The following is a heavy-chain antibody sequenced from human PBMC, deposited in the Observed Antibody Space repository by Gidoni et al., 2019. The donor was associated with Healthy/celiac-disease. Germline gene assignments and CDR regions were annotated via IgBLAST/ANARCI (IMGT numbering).Heavy chain of an antibody. J-gene: IGHJ5*02. V-gene: IGHV4-31*03. Sequence: QVQLQESGPGLVKPSQTLSLSCTVSGGSISSGGYSWSWLRQSQGKGMEWIGYIYYSGSTYYNPSLTSRVTISVDTSKSQFSLKLSSVTAAHTAVYYCARGFREYYGSGSCNWFDPWGQGTLVTVSS. D-gene: IGHD3-10*01. CDR3: ARGFREYYGSGSCNWFDP. CDR1: GGSISSGGYS. CDR2: IYYSGST.